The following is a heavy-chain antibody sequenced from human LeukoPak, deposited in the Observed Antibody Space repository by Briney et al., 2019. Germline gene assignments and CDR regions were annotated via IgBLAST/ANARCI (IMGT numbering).Heavy chain of an antibody. CDR2: IKEDGSEK. V-gene: IGHV3-7*01. CDR3: ATNRAALAY. D-gene: IGHD6-19*01. J-gene: IGHJ4*02. Sequence: GGSLRLSCVTSGFMFSNYAMAWVRQAPGKGLEWVANIKEDGSEKYYVDSVKGRFTISRDNAKNSLFLLMNSLTAEDTAVYYCATNRAALAYWGQGTLVTVSS. CDR1: GFMFSNYA.